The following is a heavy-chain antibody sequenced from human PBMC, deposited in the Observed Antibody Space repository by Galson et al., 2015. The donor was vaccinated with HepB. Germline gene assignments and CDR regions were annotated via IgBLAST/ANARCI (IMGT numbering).Heavy chain of an antibody. CDR2: FSAHNGHT. V-gene: IGHV1-18*04. Sequence: SVKVSCKVSGYTFTTYHINWVRQAPGQGLEWLGWFSAHNGHTNYAQKVQGRVTMTTEPSTNTAYMELRSLRSDDTAVYYCVGTSNWSYDQFDFWGQGTLVAVSS. J-gene: IGHJ4*02. D-gene: IGHD2-2*01. CDR3: VGTSNWSYDQFDF. CDR1: GYTFTTYH.